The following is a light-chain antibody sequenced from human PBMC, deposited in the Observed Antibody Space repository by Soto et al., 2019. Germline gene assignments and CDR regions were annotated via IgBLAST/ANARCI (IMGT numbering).Light chain of an antibody. Sequence: QSVLTQPRSVSGSPGQSVTISCTGTSGDVVGYTYVSWYQQHPDKAPKVIIYDVTQRPSGVPDRFSGSKSGNAASLTISGLQAEDEADYYCCSYAGSHTKYVFGTGTKLTVL. CDR1: SGDVVGYTY. V-gene: IGLV2-11*01. CDR2: DVT. CDR3: CSYAGSHTKYV. J-gene: IGLJ1*01.